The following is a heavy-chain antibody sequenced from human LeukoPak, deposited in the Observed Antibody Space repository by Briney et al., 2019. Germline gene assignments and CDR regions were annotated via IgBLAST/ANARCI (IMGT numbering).Heavy chain of an antibody. CDR1: GFTFSSYS. J-gene: IGHJ3*02. V-gene: IGHV3-21*01. CDR3: ARADCGGSCSWRHGDAFDI. D-gene: IGHD2-15*01. CDR2: ISSSSSYI. Sequence: GGSLRLSCAASGFTFSSYSMNWVRQAPGKGLEWVSSISSSSSYIYYADSVKGRFTISRDNAKNSLYLQMNSLRAEDTAVYYCARADCGGSCSWRHGDAFDIWGQGTMVTVSS.